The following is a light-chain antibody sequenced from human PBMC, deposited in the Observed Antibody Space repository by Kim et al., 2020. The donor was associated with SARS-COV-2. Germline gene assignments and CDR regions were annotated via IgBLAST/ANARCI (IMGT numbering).Light chain of an antibody. J-gene: IGKJ1*01. Sequence: AVSPGERATLSGRASQSVSSYLAWYQQKPGQAPRLLIYDASNRATGIPARFSGSGSGTDFTLTISSLEPEDFAVYYCQQRSNWPTFGQGTKVDIK. CDR2: DAS. CDR3: QQRSNWPT. V-gene: IGKV3-11*01. CDR1: QSVSSY.